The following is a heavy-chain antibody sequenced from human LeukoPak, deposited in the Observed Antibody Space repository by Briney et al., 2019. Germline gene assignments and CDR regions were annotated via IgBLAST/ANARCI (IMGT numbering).Heavy chain of an antibody. Sequence: GGSLRLSCAASGFTLSSYAMSWVRQAPGKGLEWVSYISGGGGSTYYADSVKGRLTISRDNSKNTLYLQVNSLRAEDTAANYRAKPRPPYHLVVVERKYFAYCGQATLATPSS. D-gene: IGHD2-15*01. CDR1: GFTLSSYA. V-gene: IGHV3-23*01. J-gene: IGHJ4*02. CDR3: AKPRPPYHLVVVERKYFAY. CDR2: ISGGGGST.